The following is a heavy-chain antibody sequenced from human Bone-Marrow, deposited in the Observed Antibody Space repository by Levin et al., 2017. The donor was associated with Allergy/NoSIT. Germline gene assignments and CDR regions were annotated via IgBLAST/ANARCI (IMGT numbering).Heavy chain of an antibody. D-gene: IGHD6-13*01. J-gene: IGHJ3*02. CDR1: GFTFSDYY. CDR2: ISSGSSYT. Sequence: KTGGSLRLSCAASGFTFSDYYMSWIRQAPGKGLEWVSYISSGSSYTSYADSVKGRFTISRDNVKNSLYLQMNSLRAEDTAVYYCARDVLAAAGPDAFDIWGQGTMVTVSS. CDR3: ARDVLAAAGPDAFDI. V-gene: IGHV3-11*05.